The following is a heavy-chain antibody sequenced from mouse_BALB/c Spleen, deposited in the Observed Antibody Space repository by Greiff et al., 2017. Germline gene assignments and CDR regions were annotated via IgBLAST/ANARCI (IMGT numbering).Heavy chain of an antibody. CDR3: ARSLYGNWDY. Sequence: VQLQQSGPELVKPGASVRISCKASGYTFTSYYIHWVKQRPGQGLEWIGWIYPGNVNTKYNEKFKGKATLTADKSSSTAYMQLSSLTSEDSAVYFCARSLYGNWDYWGQGTTLTVSS. CDR1: GYTFTSYY. CDR2: IYPGNVNT. J-gene: IGHJ2*01. D-gene: IGHD2-1*01. V-gene: IGHV1S56*01.